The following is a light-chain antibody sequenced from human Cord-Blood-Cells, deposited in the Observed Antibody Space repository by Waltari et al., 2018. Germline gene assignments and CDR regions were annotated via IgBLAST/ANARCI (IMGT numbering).Light chain of an antibody. V-gene: IGKV3-15*01. CDR2: GAS. J-gene: IGKJ2*01. CDR1: QSVSSN. Sequence: EIEMTQAPATLSVSAGERATLACRASQSVSSNLAWYQQKPGQAPRLLIYGASTRAAGIPARFSASGSGTECTITISSLQSEDSAVYDCQQYNNWPYTFGQGTKLEIK. CDR3: QQYNNWPYT.